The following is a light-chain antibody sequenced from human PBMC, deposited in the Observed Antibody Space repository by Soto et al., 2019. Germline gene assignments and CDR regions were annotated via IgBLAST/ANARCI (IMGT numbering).Light chain of an antibody. CDR2: DVS. CDR3: CSYAGTYTLWV. Sequence: QSALTQPRSVSGSPGQSVTISCTGTSSDVGGYNFVSWYQQYPGKAPKLIIYDVSKWPSGVPDRFSGSKSGNTASLTISGLQAEDEADYHCCSYAGTYTLWVFGGGTKLTVL. CDR1: SSDVGGYNF. J-gene: IGLJ3*02. V-gene: IGLV2-11*01.